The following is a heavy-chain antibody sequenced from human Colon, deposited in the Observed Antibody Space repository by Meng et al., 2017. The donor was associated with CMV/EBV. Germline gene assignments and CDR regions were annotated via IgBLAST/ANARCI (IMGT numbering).Heavy chain of an antibody. D-gene: IGHD6-6*01. J-gene: IGHJ4*02. CDR1: GYVCALYR. Sequence: LQTVTMVKNPGASVQVSAKPSGYVCALYRISWVRQAPGQGLEWMGWISADNRYTSYAQKLEGRVTMTRDTSTSTAYMELRSLRSDDTAVYYCARVYEYSSSWGSDYWGQGTLVTVSS. CDR2: ISADNRYT. CDR3: ARVYEYSSSWGSDY. V-gene: IGHV1-18*01.